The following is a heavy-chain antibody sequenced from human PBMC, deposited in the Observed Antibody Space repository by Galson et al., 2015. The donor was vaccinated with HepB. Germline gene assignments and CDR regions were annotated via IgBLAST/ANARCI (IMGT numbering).Heavy chain of an antibody. CDR2: ISSSSDYI. D-gene: IGHD3-22*01. Sequence: LRLSCAASGFTFSSHRMNWVRQAPGKGLEWVSSISSSSDYIYYADSVKGRFTISRDNAKNSLYLQMNSLRAEDTAVYYCASILNYYDSSGYYYDYWGQGTLVTVSS. CDR3: ASILNYYDSSGYYYDY. V-gene: IGHV3-21*01. J-gene: IGHJ4*02. CDR1: GFTFSSHR.